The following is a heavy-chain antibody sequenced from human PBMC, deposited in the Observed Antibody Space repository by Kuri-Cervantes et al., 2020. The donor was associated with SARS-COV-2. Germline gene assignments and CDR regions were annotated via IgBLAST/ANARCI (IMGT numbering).Heavy chain of an antibody. CDR3: ARGVTPNYGMDV. D-gene: IGHD2-21*02. CDR2: INPNSGGT. Sequence: ASVKVSCKASGYTFTGYYMHWVRQAPGQGLEWMGGINPNSGGTNYAQKFQGWVTMTRDTSISTAYMELSRLRSDDTAVYYCARGVTPNYGMDVWGQGTTVTVSS. V-gene: IGHV1-2*04. J-gene: IGHJ6*02. CDR1: GYTFTGYY.